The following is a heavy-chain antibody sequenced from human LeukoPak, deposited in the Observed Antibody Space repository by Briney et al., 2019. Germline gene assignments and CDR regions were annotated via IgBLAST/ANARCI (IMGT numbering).Heavy chain of an antibody. CDR2: IYTSGST. CDR1: GGSISSYY. CDR3: ASLIRGYSYGYSYYFDY. V-gene: IGHV4-4*07. Sequence: SETLSLTCTVSGGSISSYYWSWIRQPAGKGLEWIGRIYTSGSTNYNPSLKSRVTMSVDTSKNQFSLKLSSVTAADTAVYYCASLIRGYSYGYSYYFDYWGQGTLVTVSS. D-gene: IGHD5-18*01. J-gene: IGHJ4*02.